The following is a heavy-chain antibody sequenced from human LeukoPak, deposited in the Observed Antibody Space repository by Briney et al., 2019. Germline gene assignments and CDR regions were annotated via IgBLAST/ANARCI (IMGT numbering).Heavy chain of an antibody. CDR1: GLTFDDYA. J-gene: IGHJ4*02. Sequence: PGGSLRLSCAASGLTFDDYAMHWVRQAPGKGLEWVSLISWDGGSTYYADSVKGRFTISRDNSKNSLYLQMNSLRAEDTALYYCAKEYSSRLNYFDYWGQGTLVTVSS. D-gene: IGHD6-13*01. CDR2: ISWDGGST. CDR3: AKEYSSRLNYFDY. V-gene: IGHV3-43D*03.